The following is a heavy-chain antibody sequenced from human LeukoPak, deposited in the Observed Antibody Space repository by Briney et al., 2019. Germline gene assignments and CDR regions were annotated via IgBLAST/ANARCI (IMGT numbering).Heavy chain of an antibody. CDR2: INPNSGGT. CDR1: GYTFTGYY. CDR3: ARRRPLYYYYMDV. Sequence: GASVKVSCKASGYTFTGYYMHWVRQAPGQGLEWMGWINPNSGGTNYAQKFQGRVTMTRDTSISTAYMELSRLRSDDTAVYYCARRRPLYYYYMDVWGKGTTVTISS. V-gene: IGHV1-2*02. J-gene: IGHJ6*03.